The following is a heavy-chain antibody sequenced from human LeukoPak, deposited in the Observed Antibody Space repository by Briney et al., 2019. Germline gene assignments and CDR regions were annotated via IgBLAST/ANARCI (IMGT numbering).Heavy chain of an antibody. J-gene: IGHJ4*02. CDR1: GFTFTSSA. V-gene: IGHV1-58*01. CDR2: IVVGSGNT. Sequence: SVKVSCKASGFTFTSSAVQWVRQARGRRLEWIGWIVVGSGNTNYAQMFQGRVTITRDMSTSTAYMELSSLRSEDTAVYYCAAPSRIQLDYWGQGTLVTVSS. CDR3: AAPSRIQLDY. D-gene: IGHD5-18*01.